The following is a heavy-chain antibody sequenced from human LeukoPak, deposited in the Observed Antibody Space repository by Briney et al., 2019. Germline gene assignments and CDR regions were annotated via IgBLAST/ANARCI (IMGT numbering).Heavy chain of an antibody. CDR1: GFTFGSYA. J-gene: IGHJ3*02. Sequence: GGSLRLSCAASGFTFGSYAMSWVRQAPGKGLEWVSAISGSGGSTYYADSVKGRFTISRDNSKNTLYLQMNSLRAEDTAVYYCAKDLSMIVVFDAFDIWGQGTMVTVSS. D-gene: IGHD3-22*01. V-gene: IGHV3-23*01. CDR3: AKDLSMIVVFDAFDI. CDR2: ISGSGGST.